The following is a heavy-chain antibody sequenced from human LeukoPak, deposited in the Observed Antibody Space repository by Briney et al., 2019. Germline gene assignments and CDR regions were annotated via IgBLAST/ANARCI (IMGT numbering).Heavy chain of an antibody. CDR1: GGSIRGYY. V-gene: IGHV4-59*01. CDR3: ARVFDSGSQAYFYYMDV. Sequence: SETLSLTCTVSGGSIRGYYWSWLRQPPGKGLEWIGYIYSSGSTNYNPSLKSRVTISVDTSKNQFSLKVSSVTAADTAVYYCARVFDSGSQAYFYYMDVWGKGTTVTISS. J-gene: IGHJ6*03. D-gene: IGHD3-10*01. CDR2: IYSSGST.